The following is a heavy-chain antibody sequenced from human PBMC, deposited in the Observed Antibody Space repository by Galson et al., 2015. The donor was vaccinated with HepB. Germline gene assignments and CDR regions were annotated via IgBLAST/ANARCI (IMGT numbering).Heavy chain of an antibody. J-gene: IGHJ4*02. CDR2: IKQDGSAK. Sequence: SLRLSCAASGFTFSSYGMHWVRQAPGKGLEWVANIKQDGSAKYYVDSVKGRFTISRDNAENSLYLQMNSLRAEDTAVYYCATYYYDSSGQIDYWGQGTLVTVSS. CDR3: ATYYYDSSGQIDY. D-gene: IGHD3-22*01. CDR1: GFTFSSYG. V-gene: IGHV3-7*01.